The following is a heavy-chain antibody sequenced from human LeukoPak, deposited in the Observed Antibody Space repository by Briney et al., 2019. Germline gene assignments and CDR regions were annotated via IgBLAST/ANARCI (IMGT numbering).Heavy chain of an antibody. D-gene: IGHD6-19*01. CDR2: ISYDGSNK. CDR3: ARDVFAYSSGGGIIGY. Sequence: QTGGSLRLSCATSGFTFSSYAMHWVRQAPGKGLEWVAVISYDGSNKYYADSVKGRFTISRDNSKNTLYLQMNSLRAEDTAVYYCARDVFAYSSGGGIIGYWGQGTLVTVSS. V-gene: IGHV3-30-3*01. J-gene: IGHJ4*02. CDR1: GFTFSSYA.